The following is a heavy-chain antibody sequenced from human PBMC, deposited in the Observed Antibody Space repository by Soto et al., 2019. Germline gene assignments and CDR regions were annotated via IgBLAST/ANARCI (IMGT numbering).Heavy chain of an antibody. D-gene: IGHD1-26*01. CDR1: GFTFSSYA. CDR2: ISGSGGST. V-gene: IGHV3-23*01. CDR3: AKDRFGIVGPVDY. J-gene: IGHJ4*02. Sequence: PGGSLRLSCAASGFTFSSYAMSWVRQAPGKGLEWVSAISGSGGSTYYADSVKGRFTISRDNSKNTVSLHMNSLRVDDTAVYFCAKDRFGIVGPVDYWGPGTLVTVSS.